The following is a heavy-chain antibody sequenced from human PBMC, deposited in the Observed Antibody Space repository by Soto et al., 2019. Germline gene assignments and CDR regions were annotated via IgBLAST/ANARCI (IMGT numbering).Heavy chain of an antibody. Sequence: EVRLLESGGGLVQPGGSPRLSCAASGFTFSGCSMTWVRQAPGKGLEWVSAITGSGDRTYYADSVKGRFTISRDNSNNMVYLQMNSLRAEDSAVYYCAVAIFTAYDYWGQGTLVTVSS. CDR1: GFTFSGCS. D-gene: IGHD3-9*01. CDR2: ITGSGDRT. J-gene: IGHJ4*02. CDR3: AVAIFTAYDY. V-gene: IGHV3-23*01.